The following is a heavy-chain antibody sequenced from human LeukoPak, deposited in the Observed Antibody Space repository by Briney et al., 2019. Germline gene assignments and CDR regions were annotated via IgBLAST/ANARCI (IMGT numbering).Heavy chain of an antibody. D-gene: IGHD7-27*01. J-gene: IGHJ4*02. CDR1: GGSFSGYY. CDR2: INHSGST. CDR3: ARQLTGDLGY. Sequence: SETLSLTCAVYGGSFSGYYWSWIRQPPGKGLEWIGEINHSGSTNYNPSLKSRVTISVDTSKNQFSLKLSSVTAADTAVYYRARQLTGDLGYWGQGALVTVSS. V-gene: IGHV4-34*01.